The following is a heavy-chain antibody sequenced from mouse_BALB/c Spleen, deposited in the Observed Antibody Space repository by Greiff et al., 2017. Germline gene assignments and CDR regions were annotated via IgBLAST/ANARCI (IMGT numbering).Heavy chain of an antibody. V-gene: IGHV5-6*01. Sequence: EVQGVESGGDLVKPGGSLKLSCAASGFTFSSYGMSWVRQTPDKRLEWVATISSGGSYTYYPDSVKGRFTISRDNAKNTLYLQMSSLKSEDTAMYYCAGGGHYYAMDYWGQGTSVTVSS. J-gene: IGHJ4*01. CDR3: AGGGHYYAMDY. CDR1: GFTFSSYG. CDR2: ISSGGSYT.